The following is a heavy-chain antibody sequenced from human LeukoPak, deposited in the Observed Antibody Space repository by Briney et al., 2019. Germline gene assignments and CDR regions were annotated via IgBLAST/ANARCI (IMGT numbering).Heavy chain of an antibody. CDR3: AKHRTYYDFWSGQWDWFDP. J-gene: IGHJ5*02. CDR2: ISSSSSII. D-gene: IGHD3-3*01. V-gene: IGHV3-48*01. Sequence: QTGGSLRLSCAASGFTFSSHSINWVRQAPGKGLEWVSYISSSSSIIYYTDSVKGRFTISRDNAKNSLYLQMNSLRAEDTAVYYCAKHRTYYDFWSGQWDWFDPWGQGTLVTVSS. CDR1: GFTFSSHS.